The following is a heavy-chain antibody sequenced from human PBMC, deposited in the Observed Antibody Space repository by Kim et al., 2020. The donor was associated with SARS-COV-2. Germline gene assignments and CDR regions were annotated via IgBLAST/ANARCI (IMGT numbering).Heavy chain of an antibody. CDR3: ARQGRSGSQYYYYGMDV. V-gene: IGHV5-10-1*01. J-gene: IGHJ6*02. CDR2: IDPSDSYT. Sequence: GESLKISCKGSGYSFTSYWISWVRQMPGKGLEWMGRIDPSDSYTNYSPSFQGHVTISADKSISTAYLQWSSLKASDTAMYYCARQGRSGSQYYYYGMDVWGQGTTVTVSS. CDR1: GYSFTSYW. D-gene: IGHD3-22*01.